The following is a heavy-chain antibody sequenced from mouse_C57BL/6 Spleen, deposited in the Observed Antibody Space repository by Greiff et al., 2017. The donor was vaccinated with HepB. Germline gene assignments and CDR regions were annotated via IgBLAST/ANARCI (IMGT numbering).Heavy chain of an antibody. CDR3: ASGHYGNLYYAMDY. CDR1: GFTFSDYG. Sequence: DVQLVESGGGLVKPGGSLKLSCAASGFTFSDYGMHWVRQAPEKGLEWVAYISSGSSTIYYADTVKGRFTISRDNAKNTLFLQMTSLRSEDTAMYYCASGHYGNLYYAMDYWGQGTSVTVSS. J-gene: IGHJ4*01. CDR2: ISSGSSTI. V-gene: IGHV5-17*01. D-gene: IGHD2-1*01.